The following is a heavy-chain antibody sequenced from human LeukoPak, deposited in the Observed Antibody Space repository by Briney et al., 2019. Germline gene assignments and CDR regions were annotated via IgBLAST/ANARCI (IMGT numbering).Heavy chain of an antibody. J-gene: IGHJ6*02. CDR3: AKGYYYYYGMDV. CDR1: GFTFDDYA. V-gene: IGHV3-9*01. CDR2: ISWNSGSI. Sequence: GGSLRLSCAASGFTFDDYAMHWVRQAPGKGLEWVSGISWNSGSIGYADSVKGRFTISRDNAKNSLYLQMNSLRAEDTALYYCAKGYYYYYGMDVWGQGATVTVSS.